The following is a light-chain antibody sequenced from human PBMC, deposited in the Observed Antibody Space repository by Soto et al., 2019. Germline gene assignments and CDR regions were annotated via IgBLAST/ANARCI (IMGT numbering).Light chain of an antibody. CDR1: QSIRNW. J-gene: IGKJ1*01. V-gene: IGKV1-5*01. CDR2: DAS. CDR3: QQYNTYWT. Sequence: DIQMTQSPSTLSASVGDRVTITCRASQSIRNWLAWYQQKPGKAPKLLIYDASTLQSGVPSRFSGSGSGTEFTLTITSLLPDDFATYYCQQYNTYWTFGQGTMVDIK.